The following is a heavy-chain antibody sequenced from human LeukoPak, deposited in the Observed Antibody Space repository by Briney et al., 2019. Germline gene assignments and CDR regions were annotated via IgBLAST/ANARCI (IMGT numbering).Heavy chain of an antibody. Sequence: ASVKVSCKASGYTFTSYGISWVRQAPGQGLEWMGWISAYNGNTNYAQRLQGRVTMTTDTSTSTAYMEPRSLRSDDTAVYYCARGDRSSGWYLVAFDIWGQGTMVTVSS. CDR1: GYTFTSYG. CDR2: ISAYNGNT. CDR3: ARGDRSSGWYLVAFDI. V-gene: IGHV1-18*01. D-gene: IGHD6-19*01. J-gene: IGHJ3*02.